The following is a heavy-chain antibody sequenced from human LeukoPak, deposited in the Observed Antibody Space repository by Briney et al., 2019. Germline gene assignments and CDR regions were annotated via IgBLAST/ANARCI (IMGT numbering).Heavy chain of an antibody. CDR1: GFTFSDYY. CDR3: ARMGLRSYTIDY. J-gene: IGHJ4*02. V-gene: IGHV3-11*01. CDR2: ISSSGSTI. Sequence: NPGGSLRLSCAASGFTFSDYYMSWIRQAPGKGLEWVSYISSSGSTIYYADSVKGRFTIPRDNAKNSLYLQMNSLRAEDTAVYYCARMGLRSYTIDYWGQGTLVTVSS. D-gene: IGHD5-12*01.